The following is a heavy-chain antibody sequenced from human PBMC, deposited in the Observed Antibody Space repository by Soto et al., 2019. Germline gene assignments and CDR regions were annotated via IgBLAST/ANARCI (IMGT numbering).Heavy chain of an antibody. CDR2: VDYSGNS. CDR3: ARNSFPVAGRFHLHY. D-gene: IGHD6-19*01. CDR1: GGPINTYY. J-gene: IGHJ4*02. Sequence: SETLSLTCTVSGGPINTYYGSWIRQPPGKGLEWIGYVDYSGNSDSSPSLKSRVTISIDTSKKQVSLKLNSVTAADTAVYHCARNSFPVAGRFHLHYLGQGIPVTVSS. V-gene: IGHV4-59*01.